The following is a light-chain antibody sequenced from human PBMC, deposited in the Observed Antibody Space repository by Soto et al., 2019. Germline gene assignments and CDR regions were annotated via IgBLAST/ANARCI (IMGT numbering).Light chain of an antibody. CDR3: AAWDDSLTGLV. V-gene: IGLV1-44*01. CDR2: RTD. Sequence: QSVLTQPASASGTPGQRVTISCSGSSSNVGSHTLNWYQQLPGTDPRLLICRTDQRPSGVPDRFSGCKSGTATALAISGHQYEEEADYYCAAWDDSLTGLVFGGGTKLTVL. J-gene: IGLJ2*01. CDR1: SSNVGSHT.